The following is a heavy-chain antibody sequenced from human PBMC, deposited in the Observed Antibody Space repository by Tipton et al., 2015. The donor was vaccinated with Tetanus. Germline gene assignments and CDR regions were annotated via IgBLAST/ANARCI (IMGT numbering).Heavy chain of an antibody. J-gene: IGHJ4*02. CDR2: MYSGGDT. CDR1: GGSISGSPYF. CDR3: VRDGGSSGWLAY. V-gene: IGHV3-53*01. Sequence: LSLTCTVSGGSISGSPYFWNWIRQQPGKGPEWVSVMYSGGDTYYVDSVKGRFSISRDNAKNTLYLQMNSLRVEDTAVYYCVRDGGSSGWLAYWGQGTLVTVSS. D-gene: IGHD6-19*01.